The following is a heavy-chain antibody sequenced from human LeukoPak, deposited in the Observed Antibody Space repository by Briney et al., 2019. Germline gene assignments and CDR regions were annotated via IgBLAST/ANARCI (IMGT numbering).Heavy chain of an antibody. D-gene: IGHD5-12*01. CDR2: INPNSGGT. CDR1: GYTFTGYY. V-gene: IGHV1-2*06. CDR3: ARTTRSGYDLGWFDP. J-gene: IGHJ5*02. Sequence: GASVKVSCKASGYTFTGYYMHWVRQAPGQGLEWMGRINPNSGGTNYAQKFQGRVTMTRDTSISTAYMELSKLRFDDTAVYYCARTTRSGYDLGWFDPWGQGTLVTVSS.